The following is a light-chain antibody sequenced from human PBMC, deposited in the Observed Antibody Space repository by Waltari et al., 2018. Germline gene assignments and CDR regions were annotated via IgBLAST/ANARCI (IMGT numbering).Light chain of an antibody. CDR2: EVT. CDR1: SSDLGSFNL. CDR3: CSYAVGSTYV. J-gene: IGLJ1*01. V-gene: IGLV2-23*02. Sequence: QSALTQPASVSGSPGQSITIPCTGTSSDLGSFNLVPWYQQHPGKVPKLLIYEVTKRPSGVSNRFSGSKSGNTASLTISGLQAEDEADYYCCSYAVGSTYVFGTGTKVAVL.